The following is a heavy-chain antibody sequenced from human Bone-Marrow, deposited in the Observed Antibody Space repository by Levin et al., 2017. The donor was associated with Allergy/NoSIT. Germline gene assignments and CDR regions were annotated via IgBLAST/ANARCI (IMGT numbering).Heavy chain of an antibody. CDR3: AGEGSMAVAGV. V-gene: IGHV3-21*01. Sequence: AGGSLRLSCAASGFTFSSYSMNWVRQAPGKGLEWVSSISSSSSYIYYADSVKGRFTISRDNAQNSLYLQMNSLRAEDTAVYYCAGEGSMAVAGVWGQGTLVTVSS. CDR1: GFTFSSYS. D-gene: IGHD6-19*01. CDR2: ISSSSSYI. J-gene: IGHJ4*02.